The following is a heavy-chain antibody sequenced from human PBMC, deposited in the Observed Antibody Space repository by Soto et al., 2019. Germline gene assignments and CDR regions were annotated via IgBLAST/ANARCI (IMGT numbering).Heavy chain of an antibody. CDR1: GVSISSGGYY. D-gene: IGHD3-22*01. Sequence: QVQLQESGPGLVKPSQTLSLTCTVSGVSISSGGYYWSWIRQHPGKGLEWIGYIYYSGSTYYNPSLKSRVTISVDTSKNQFSLKLSSVTAADTAVYYCARDSHDSSGYPNFDYWGQGTLVTVSS. CDR2: IYYSGST. J-gene: IGHJ4*02. V-gene: IGHV4-31*03. CDR3: ARDSHDSSGYPNFDY.